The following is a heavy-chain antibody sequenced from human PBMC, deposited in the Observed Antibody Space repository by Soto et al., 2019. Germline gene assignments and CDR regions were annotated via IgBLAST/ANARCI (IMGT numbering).Heavy chain of an antibody. Sequence: QVQLVQSGAEVKKPGSSVKVSCKASGGTFSSYTISWVRQAPGQGLEWMGRIIPILGIANYAQKFQGRVTITADKSTSTAYMELSSLRSEDTAVYYCAREYGSGSSPDYWGQVTLVTVSS. CDR1: GGTFSSYT. CDR3: AREYGSGSSPDY. J-gene: IGHJ4*02. CDR2: IIPILGIA. D-gene: IGHD3-10*01. V-gene: IGHV1-69*08.